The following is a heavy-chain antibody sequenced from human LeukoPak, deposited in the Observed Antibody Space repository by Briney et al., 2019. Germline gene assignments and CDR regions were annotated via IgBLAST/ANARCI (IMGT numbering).Heavy chain of an antibody. CDR3: PRVKWKVLRANDYYYYYMDV. Sequence: GASVKLSCKASGYTFTNFGISWVRQAPGQGLEWMGWISGYNGNTNYAQKFQGRVIMITDSSTSIAYMYLRSLRSDDADVYYCPRVKWKVLRANDYYYYYMDVWGKGTSVTISS. J-gene: IGHJ6*03. CDR2: ISGYNGNT. V-gene: IGHV1-18*01. CDR1: GYTFTNFG. D-gene: IGHD1-26*01.